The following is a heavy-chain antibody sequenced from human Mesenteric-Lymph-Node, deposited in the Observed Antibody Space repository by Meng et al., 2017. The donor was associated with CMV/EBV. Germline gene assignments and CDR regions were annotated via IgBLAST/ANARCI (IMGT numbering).Heavy chain of an antibody. D-gene: IGHD3-22*01. J-gene: IGHJ4*02. Sequence: QLQLPESGPGLVKPSETLSLTCTGSGGSISSSSYYWGWIRQPPGKGLEWIGSIYYSGSTYYNPSLKSRVTISVDTSKNQFSLKLSSVTAADTAVYYCARDGDYYDSSGYNPFDYWGQGTLVTVSS. CDR3: ARDGDYYDSSGYNPFDY. CDR2: IYYSGST. V-gene: IGHV4-39*07. CDR1: GGSISSSSYY.